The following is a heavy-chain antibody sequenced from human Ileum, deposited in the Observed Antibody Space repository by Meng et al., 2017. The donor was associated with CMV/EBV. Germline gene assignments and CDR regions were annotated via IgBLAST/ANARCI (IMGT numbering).Heavy chain of an antibody. J-gene: IGHJ4*02. CDR1: GFTLSTYW. CDR2: LNNDGTNT. V-gene: IGHV3-74*01. Sequence: GESLKISCAASGFTLSTYWMHWVRQAPGKGLEWVSRLNNDGTNTAYADSVKGRLTISRDNAKNTLYLQMNSLRAEDTAVYYCASRYHWGQGTLVTVSS. CDR3: ASRYH. D-gene: IGHD1-14*01.